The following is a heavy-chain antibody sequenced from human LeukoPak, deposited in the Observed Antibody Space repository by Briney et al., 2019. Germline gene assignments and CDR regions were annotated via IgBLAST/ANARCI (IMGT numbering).Heavy chain of an antibody. Sequence: SETLSLTCIVSGYSISSGYYWGWIRQPPGKGLEWIGSIYHSGSTYYNPSLKSRVTISVDTSKNQFSLKLSSVTAADTAVYYCARDSRIHGDWDYYYYMDVWGKGTTVTVSS. CDR3: ARDSRIHGDWDYYYYMDV. V-gene: IGHV4-38-2*02. D-gene: IGHD4-17*01. J-gene: IGHJ6*03. CDR2: IYHSGST. CDR1: GYSISSGYY.